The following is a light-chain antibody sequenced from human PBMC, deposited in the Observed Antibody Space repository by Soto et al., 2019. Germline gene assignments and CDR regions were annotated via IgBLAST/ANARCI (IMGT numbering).Light chain of an antibody. V-gene: IGKV3-20*01. J-gene: IGKJ1*01. CDR3: QQYGNAPWT. CDR1: QTVSSSY. CDR2: GAS. Sequence: DIVLTQSPGTLSLSPGERATLSCRASQTVSSSYLAWYQQKPGQAPRLLIYGASTRAAGIPDRFSGSGSGTDFTLTISRLEPEDLAVYYCQQYGNAPWTFGQGTKVEIK.